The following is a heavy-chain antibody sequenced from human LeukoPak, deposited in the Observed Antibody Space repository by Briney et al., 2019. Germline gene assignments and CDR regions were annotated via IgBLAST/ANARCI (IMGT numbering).Heavy chain of an antibody. D-gene: IGHD1-14*01. V-gene: IGHV3-21*01. CDR1: GFTFSSYS. CDR2: ISSSSSYI. CDR3: ARDNITRPFDH. J-gene: IGHJ4*02. Sequence: GGSLRLSCAASGFTFSSYSMNWVRQAPGKGLEWVSYISSSSSYIYYADSVKGRFTISRDNAKNSLYLQMNSLRAEDTAVYYCARDNITRPFDHWGQGTLVTVSS.